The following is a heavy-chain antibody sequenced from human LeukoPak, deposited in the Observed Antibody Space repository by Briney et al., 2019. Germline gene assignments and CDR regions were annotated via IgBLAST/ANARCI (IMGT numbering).Heavy chain of an antibody. J-gene: IGHJ5*02. CDR3: ARAEGWFDP. V-gene: IGHV4-30-2*01. CDR2: IYHSGST. Sequence: PSETLSLTCAVSGGSISSGGYSWSWIRQPPGKGLEWTGYIYHSGSTYYNPSLKSRVTISVDRSKNQFSLKLSSVTAADTAVYYCARAEGWFDPWGQGTLVTVSS. CDR1: GGSISSGGYS.